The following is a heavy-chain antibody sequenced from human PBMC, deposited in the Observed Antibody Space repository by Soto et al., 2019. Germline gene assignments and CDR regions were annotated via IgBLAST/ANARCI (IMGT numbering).Heavy chain of an antibody. D-gene: IGHD4-17*01. V-gene: IGHV1-18*01. CDR3: ARDYGGNTGVDRAFDI. CDR1: GYTFTSYG. J-gene: IGHJ3*02. Sequence: QVQLVQSGAEVKKPGASVKVSCKASGYTFTSYGISWVRQAPGQGLEWMGWISAYNGNTNYAQKLQGRVTMTTDTPTSTAYMELRSLRSVATAVYYCARDYGGNTGVDRAFDIWGQGTMVTVSS. CDR2: ISAYNGNT.